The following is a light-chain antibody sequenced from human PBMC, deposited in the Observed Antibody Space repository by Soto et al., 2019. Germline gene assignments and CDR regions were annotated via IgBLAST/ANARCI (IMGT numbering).Light chain of an antibody. CDR3: CSSGGSPTYV. CDR2: EVN. J-gene: IGLJ1*01. V-gene: IGLV2-23*02. CDR1: SSNVGSYKL. Sequence: QCGLTQPASGSGSPGQSIAISCTGTSSNVGSYKLVSWYQQHPGKAPKLMIFEVNKRPSGVSNRFSGSKSGNTASLTISGLKVEDEADYYCCSSGGSPTYVFGTGTKVTVL.